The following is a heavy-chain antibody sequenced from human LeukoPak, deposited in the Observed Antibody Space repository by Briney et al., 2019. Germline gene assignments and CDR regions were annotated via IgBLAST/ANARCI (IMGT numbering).Heavy chain of an antibody. J-gene: IGHJ3*02. V-gene: IGHV4-4*07. CDR3: ARDVEMATMAAFDI. Sequence: SETLSLTCTVSGGSISSYYWSWIRQPAGKGLEWIGRIYTSGSTNYNPSLKSRVTMSVDTSKNQFSLKLSSVTAADTAVYYCARDVEMATMAAFDIWGQGTMVTVSS. D-gene: IGHD5-24*01. CDR2: IYTSGST. CDR1: GGSISSYY.